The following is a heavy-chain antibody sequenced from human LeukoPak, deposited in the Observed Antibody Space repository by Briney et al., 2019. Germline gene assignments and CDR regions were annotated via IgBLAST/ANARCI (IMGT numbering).Heavy chain of an antibody. D-gene: IGHD6-19*01. J-gene: IGHJ4*02. V-gene: IGHV1-46*01. CDR2: INPSGDSP. CDR3: ARDVFLGAVAGRRADY. Sequence: ASVKVSCKASGYTFTSYYMHWVRQAPGQGLEWMGIINPSGDSPNYPQKFQGRVTMTRDTSTSTVYMELSSLRSEDTAVYYCARDVFLGAVAGRRADYWGQGTLVTVSS. CDR1: GYTFTSYY.